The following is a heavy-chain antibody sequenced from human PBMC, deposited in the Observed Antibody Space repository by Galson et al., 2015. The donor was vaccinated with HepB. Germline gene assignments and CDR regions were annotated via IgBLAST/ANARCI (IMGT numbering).Heavy chain of an antibody. CDR1: GDSVSSNSAA. J-gene: IGHJ4*02. CDR3: ARVSSSWYGYYFDY. D-gene: IGHD6-13*01. V-gene: IGHV6-1*01. CDR2: TYYRSKWYN. Sequence: CAISGDSVSSNSAAWNWIRQSPSRGLGWLGRTYYRSKWYNDYAVSVKSRITINPDTSKNQFSLQLNSVTPEDTAVYYCARVSSSWYGYYFDYWGQGTLVTVSS.